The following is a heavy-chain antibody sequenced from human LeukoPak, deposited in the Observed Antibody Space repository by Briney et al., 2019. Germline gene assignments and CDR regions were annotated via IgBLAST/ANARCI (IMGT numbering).Heavy chain of an antibody. CDR2: ISSNGGST. J-gene: IGHJ2*01. Sequence: GGSLRLSCAASGFTFSSYAMHWVRQAPGKGLEYVSAISSNGGSTYYANSVKGRFTISRDNSKNTLYLQMGSLRAEDMAVYYCARLRGAGRWYFDLWGRGTLVTVPS. D-gene: IGHD3-16*01. V-gene: IGHV3-64*01. CDR1: GFTFSSYA. CDR3: ARLRGAGRWYFDL.